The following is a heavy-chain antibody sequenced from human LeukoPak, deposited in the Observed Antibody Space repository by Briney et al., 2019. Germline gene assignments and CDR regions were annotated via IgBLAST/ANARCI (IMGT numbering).Heavy chain of an antibody. CDR1: GDSISSYY. Sequence: SETLSLTCTVSGDSISSYYWSWIRQPPGKRLEWIGHIHYSGNINYDPSLKSRVTISLDTSKTQFSLKLTSVTAADTAVYYCARVRGRDGYFDYWGRGTLVTVSA. J-gene: IGHJ4*02. D-gene: IGHD5-24*01. V-gene: IGHV4-59*01. CDR3: ARVRGRDGYFDY. CDR2: IHYSGNI.